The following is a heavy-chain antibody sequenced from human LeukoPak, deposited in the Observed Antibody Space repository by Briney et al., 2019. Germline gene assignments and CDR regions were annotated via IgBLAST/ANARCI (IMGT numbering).Heavy chain of an antibody. J-gene: IGHJ4*02. D-gene: IGHD1-26*01. Sequence: SETLSLTCTVSGGSISSYYWSCIRQPPGKGLEWIGYIYYSGSTNYNPFLKSRVTISVDTSKNQFSLKLSSVTAADTAVYYCARGGSSVDHWGQGTLVTVSS. CDR1: GGSISSYY. CDR3: ARGGSSVDH. CDR2: IYYSGST. V-gene: IGHV4-59*01.